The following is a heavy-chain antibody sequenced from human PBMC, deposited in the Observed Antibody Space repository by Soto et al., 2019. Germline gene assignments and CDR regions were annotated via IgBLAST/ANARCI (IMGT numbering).Heavy chain of an antibody. D-gene: IGHD3-16*01. CDR3: ARAKHWGSYDY. CDR2: IYYSGST. Sequence: SETLSLTCTVSGGSISSYYWSWIRQPPGKGLEWIGYIYYSGSTNYNPSLKSRVTISVDTSKNQFSLKLSSVTAADTAVYYCARAKHWGSYDYWGQGTLVTVSS. V-gene: IGHV4-59*01. CDR1: GGSISSYY. J-gene: IGHJ4*02.